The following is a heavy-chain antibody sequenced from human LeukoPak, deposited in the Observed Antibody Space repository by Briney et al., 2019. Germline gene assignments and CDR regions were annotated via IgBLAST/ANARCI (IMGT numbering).Heavy chain of an antibody. CDR1: GFIFPDYW. CDR2: IRGDGRAT. Sequence: GGSMRLSCAASGFIFPDYWMHWVRQAPGSELVWVARIRGDGRATTYADSVKGRFTISRDNAKSTLYLQMNSLRADDTAIYYCARDRAESNWTYHTIFDYWGQGTPVTVSS. D-gene: IGHD3/OR15-3a*01. J-gene: IGHJ4*02. CDR3: ARDRAESNWTYHTIFDY. V-gene: IGHV3-74*01.